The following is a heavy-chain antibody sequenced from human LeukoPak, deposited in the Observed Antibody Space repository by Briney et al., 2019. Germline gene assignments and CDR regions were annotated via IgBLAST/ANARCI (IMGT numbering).Heavy chain of an antibody. V-gene: IGHV3-20*04. CDR2: INWNGGST. Sequence: GGSLRLSCAASGFTFDDYGMSWVRQAPGKGLEWVSGINWNGGSTGYADSVKGRFTNSRDNAKNSLYLQMNSLRAEDTTLYYCARDSYTVVTPEGDYFDYWGQGTLVTVSS. CDR1: GFTFDDYG. J-gene: IGHJ4*02. CDR3: ARDSYTVVTPEGDYFDY. D-gene: IGHD4-23*01.